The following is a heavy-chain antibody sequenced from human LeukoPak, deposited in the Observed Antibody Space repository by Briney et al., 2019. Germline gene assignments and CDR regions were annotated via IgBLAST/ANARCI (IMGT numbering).Heavy chain of an antibody. CDR1: GYTFTGYY. CDR2: INPNSGGT. J-gene: IGHJ4*02. CDR3: ARAKFGGAARSMDY. D-gene: IGHD6-6*01. V-gene: IGHV1-2*02. Sequence: ASVTVSCKASGYTFTGYYMHWVRQAPGQGLEWMGWINPNSGGTNYAQKFQGRVTMTRDTSISTAYMELSRLRSDDTAVYYCARAKFGGAARSMDYWGQGTLVTVSS.